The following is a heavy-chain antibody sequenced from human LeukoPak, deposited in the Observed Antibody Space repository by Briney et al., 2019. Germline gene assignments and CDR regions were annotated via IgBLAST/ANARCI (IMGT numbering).Heavy chain of an antibody. J-gene: IGHJ3*02. CDR3: ARDSGGVGATNAFDI. CDR1: GFTFSSYS. CDR2: ISSSSSYI. Sequence: GGSLRLSCAASGFTFSSYSMNWVRQAQGKGLEWVSSISSSSSYIYYADSVKGRFTISRDNAKNSLYLQMNSLRAEDTAVYYCARDSGGVGATNAFDIWGQGTMVTVSS. D-gene: IGHD1-26*01. V-gene: IGHV3-21*01.